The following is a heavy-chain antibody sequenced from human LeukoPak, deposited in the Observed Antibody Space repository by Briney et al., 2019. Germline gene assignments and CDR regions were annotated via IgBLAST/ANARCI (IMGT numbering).Heavy chain of an antibody. V-gene: IGHV1-69*02. CDR2: IIPILGIA. CDR1: GGTFSSYT. Sequence: ASVKVSCKASGGTFSSYTISWVRQAPGQGLEWMGRIIPILGIANYAQKFQGRVTITAGKSTSTAYMELSSLRSEDTAVYYCARALGSCYSPICFQHWGQGTLVTVSS. J-gene: IGHJ1*01. D-gene: IGHD2-15*01. CDR3: ARALGSCYSPICFQH.